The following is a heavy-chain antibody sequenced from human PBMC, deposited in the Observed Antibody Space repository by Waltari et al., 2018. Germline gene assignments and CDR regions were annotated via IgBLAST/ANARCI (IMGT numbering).Heavy chain of an antibody. D-gene: IGHD2-2*01. V-gene: IGHV4-31*03. CDR2: IYYSGRT. CDR3: ARAIVVVPAAMTYYYYCMDV. CDR1: GGSISSGGYY. Sequence: QVQLQESGPGLVKPSQTLSLTCTVSGGSISSGGYYWSWIRQHPGKGLEWIGYIYYSGRTYDIPSLKSRVTIAVDKSKNQLSLKLSSVTAADTAVYYCARAIVVVPAAMTYYYYCMDVWGKGTTVTVSS. J-gene: IGHJ6*03.